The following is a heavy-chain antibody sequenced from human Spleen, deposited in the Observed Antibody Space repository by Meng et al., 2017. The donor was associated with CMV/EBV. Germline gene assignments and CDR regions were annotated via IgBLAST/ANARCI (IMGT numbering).Heavy chain of an antibody. D-gene: IGHD3-3*01. CDR3: AHMTFLEWPQAFAS. CDR1: VFPLSSSCVG. V-gene: IGHV2-5*01. Sequence: FSVFPLSSSCVGVRWIRQPPGKALAWLAVTFSTHDKRSSPSLKLTLPLRQDPSKPPVVLTMIDLDPVDTGPYYCAHMTFLEWPQAFASWGQGTLVTVSS. J-gene: IGHJ5*01. CDR2: TFSTHDK.